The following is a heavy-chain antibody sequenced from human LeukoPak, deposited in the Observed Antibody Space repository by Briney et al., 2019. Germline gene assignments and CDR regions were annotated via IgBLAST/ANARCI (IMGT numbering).Heavy chain of an antibody. Sequence: GGSLRLSCAASGFTFSSYGMHWVRQAPGKGLEWVAVIWYDGSNKYYADSVKGRFTISGDNSKNTLYLQMNSLRAEDTAVYYCARVWGLEYDSSGYYGDYWGQGTLVTVSS. CDR3: ARVWGLEYDSSGYYGDY. J-gene: IGHJ4*02. CDR2: IWYDGSNK. CDR1: GFTFSSYG. D-gene: IGHD3-22*01. V-gene: IGHV3-33*01.